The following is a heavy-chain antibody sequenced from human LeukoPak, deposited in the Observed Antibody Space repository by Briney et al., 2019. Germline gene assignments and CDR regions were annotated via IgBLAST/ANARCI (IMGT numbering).Heavy chain of an antibody. D-gene: IGHD6-6*01. CDR3: ARGDSSSPTYYYYYMDV. V-gene: IGHV3-30-3*01. Sequence: GGSLRLSCAASGFTFSSYAMHWVRQAPGKGLEWVAVISYDGSNKYYADSVKGRFTISRDNSKNTLYLQMNSLRAEDTAVYYCARGDSSSPTYYYYYMDVWGKGTTVTVSS. CDR1: GFTFSSYA. CDR2: ISYDGSNK. J-gene: IGHJ6*03.